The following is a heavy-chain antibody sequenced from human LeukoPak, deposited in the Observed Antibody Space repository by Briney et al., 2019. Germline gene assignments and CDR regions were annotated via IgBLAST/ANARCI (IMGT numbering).Heavy chain of an antibody. D-gene: IGHD3-10*01. V-gene: IGHV3-30*18. CDR2: ISYDGSNK. CDR1: GFTFSSYG. Sequence: GGSLRLSCAASGFTFSSYGMHWVRQAPGKGLEWVAVISYDGSNKYYADSVKGRFTISRDNSKNTLYLQVNSLRAEDTAVYYCAKVWTFYGSGSYYNHNPSDYWGQGTLVTVSS. J-gene: IGHJ4*02. CDR3: AKVWTFYGSGSYYNHNPSDY.